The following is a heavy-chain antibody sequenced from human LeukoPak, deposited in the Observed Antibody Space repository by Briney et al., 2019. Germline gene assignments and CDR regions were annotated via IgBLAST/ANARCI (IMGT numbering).Heavy chain of an antibody. CDR1: GGTFSSYA. CDR3: AREATLFYYYYGMDV. CDR2: IIPILGIA. Sequence: SAKVSCKASGGTFSSYAISWVRQAPGQGLEWMGRIIPILGIANYAQKFQGRVTITADKSTSTAYMELSSLRSEDTAVYYCAREATLFYYYYGMDVWGQGTTVTVSS. J-gene: IGHJ6*02. V-gene: IGHV1-69*04.